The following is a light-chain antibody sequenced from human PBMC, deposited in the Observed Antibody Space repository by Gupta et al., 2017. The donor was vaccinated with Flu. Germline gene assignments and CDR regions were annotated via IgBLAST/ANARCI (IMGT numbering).Light chain of an antibody. J-gene: IGKJ3*01. CDR2: WAS. CDR3: QQYDSTPFT. V-gene: IGKV4-1*01. CDR1: QSVLYSSNNKNY. Sequence: DIVMTQSPDSLAVSLGERATINCKSSQSVLYSSNNKNYLAWYQQKPGQPPKLLIYWASTRESGVPDRFSGRGSGTDFTLTISSLQAEDVAVYYCQQYDSTPFTFGHGTKVDIK.